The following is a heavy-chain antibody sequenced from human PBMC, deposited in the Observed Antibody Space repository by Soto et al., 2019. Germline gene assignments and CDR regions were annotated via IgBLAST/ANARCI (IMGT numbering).Heavy chain of an antibody. CDR2: IYYSGST. D-gene: IGHD6-19*01. J-gene: IGHJ5*02. CDR1: GGSISSSSYY. Sequence: QLQLQESGPGLVKPSETLSLTCTVSGGSISSSSYYWGWIRQPPGKGLEWIGSIYYSGSTYYNPSLKSRVPISVDTSKNQFSLKLSSVTAADTAVYYCARLGYSSGWYYPTGWFDPWGQGTLVTVSS. CDR3: ARLGYSSGWYYPTGWFDP. V-gene: IGHV4-39*01.